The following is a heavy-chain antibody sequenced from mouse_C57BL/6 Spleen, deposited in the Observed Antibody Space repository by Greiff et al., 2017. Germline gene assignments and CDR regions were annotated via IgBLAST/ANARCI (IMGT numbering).Heavy chain of an antibody. CDR2: IYTSDSYT. V-gene: IGHV1-69*01. Sequence: VQLQQPGAELVMPGASVKLSCKASGYTFTSYWMSWVTQRPGQGLEWIGEIYTSDSYTNYNQKFKGKSTLTVAKSSSTAYMQLCSLTSGDSAVYYCAIDYYCGRSYYFEYWGQGTTLTVSS. J-gene: IGHJ2*01. D-gene: IGHD1-1*01. CDR1: GYTFTSYW. CDR3: AIDYYCGRSYYFEY.